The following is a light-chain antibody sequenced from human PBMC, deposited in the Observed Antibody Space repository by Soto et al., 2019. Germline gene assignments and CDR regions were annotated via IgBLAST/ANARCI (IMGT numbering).Light chain of an antibody. V-gene: IGLV1-40*01. CDR2: GNS. J-gene: IGLJ2*01. Sequence: QSVLTQPPSVSGAPGQRVTISCTGSSSNIGAGYDVHWYQQLPGTAPKLLIYGNSNRTSGVPDRFSGSKSGTSASLAITGLQAEDEADYYCQSYDSSLSGSVFGGGTPLPVL. CDR1: SSNIGAGYD. CDR3: QSYDSSLSGSV.